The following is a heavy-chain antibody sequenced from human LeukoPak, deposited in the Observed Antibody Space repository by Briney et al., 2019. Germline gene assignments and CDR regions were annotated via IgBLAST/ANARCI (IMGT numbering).Heavy chain of an antibody. Sequence: GGSLRLSCAGSGLTVNSNYMSWVRQAPGKGREWVSLIYSDGSTYYADSVKGRFTISRDNFKNTLYLQMNSLRAEDTAVYYCARGVTEYYGSGSPFEYWGQGTLVTVSS. D-gene: IGHD3-10*01. V-gene: IGHV3-53*01. J-gene: IGHJ4*02. CDR2: IYSDGST. CDR3: ARGVTEYYGSGSPFEY. CDR1: GLTVNSNY.